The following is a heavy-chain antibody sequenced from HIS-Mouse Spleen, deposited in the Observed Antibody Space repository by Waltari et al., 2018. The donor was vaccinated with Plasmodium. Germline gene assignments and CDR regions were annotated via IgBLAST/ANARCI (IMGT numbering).Heavy chain of an antibody. CDR3: ARDRITGTSYFDY. CDR1: GGSISSSSYY. D-gene: IGHD1-7*01. V-gene: IGHV4-39*07. Sequence: QLQLQESGPGLVKPLETLSLTCTVSGGSISSSSYYWGWIRQPPGKGLEWIGSIYYSGSTYYNPSLKRRVTISVDTSKNQFSLKLSAVTAADTAVYYCARDRITGTSYFDYWGQGTLVTVSS. J-gene: IGHJ4*02. CDR2: IYYSGST.